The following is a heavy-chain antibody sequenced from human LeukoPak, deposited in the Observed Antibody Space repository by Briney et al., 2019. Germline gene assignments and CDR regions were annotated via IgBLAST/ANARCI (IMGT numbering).Heavy chain of an antibody. V-gene: IGHV3-53*01. CDR3: ARASSGCFDY. D-gene: IGHD6-19*01. CDR2: LYSGGTT. J-gene: IGHJ4*02. CDR1: GFTVSSNY. Sequence: GGSLRLSCAASGFTVSSNYMNWVRQAPGKGLEWVSVLYSGGTTYYADSVKGRFTISRDNSKNTLYLQMNSLRAEDTAVYYCARASSGCFDYWGQGTLVTVSS.